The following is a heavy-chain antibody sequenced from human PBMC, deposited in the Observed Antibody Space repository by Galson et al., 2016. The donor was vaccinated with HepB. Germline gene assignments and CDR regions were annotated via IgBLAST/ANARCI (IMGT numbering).Heavy chain of an antibody. CDR2: LNPDGTTT. J-gene: IGHJ3*01. V-gene: IGHV3-74*01. Sequence: SLRLSCAASGFTFGSYWMYWVRQAPGKGPEWVSRLNPDGTTTNYADSVKGRFTISRDNAKNTVYLQLNSLRVEDTADYCAFGQSSAFGTFDVWGQGTMVAVSS. CDR3: AFGQSSAFGTFDV. D-gene: IGHD6-6*01. CDR1: GFTFGSYW.